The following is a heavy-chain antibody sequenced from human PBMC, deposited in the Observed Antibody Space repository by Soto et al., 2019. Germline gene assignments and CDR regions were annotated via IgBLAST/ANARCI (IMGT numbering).Heavy chain of an antibody. V-gene: IGHV3-33*01. J-gene: IGHJ6*02. CDR3: ARDPYTHCTSTSCYTTYYYYYGMDV. CDR1: GFTFSNYG. D-gene: IGHD2-2*02. Sequence: GGSLRLSCASSGFTFSNYGMHWVRQAPGKGLEWVALIWYDGTNKYYADSVKGRFTISRDNSKNTLFLQMNSLRAEDTAVYYCARDPYTHCTSTSCYTTYYYYYGMDVWGQGTTVTVS. CDR2: IWYDGTNK.